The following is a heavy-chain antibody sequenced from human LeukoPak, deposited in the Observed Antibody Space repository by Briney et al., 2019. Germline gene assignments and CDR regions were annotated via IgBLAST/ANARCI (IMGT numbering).Heavy chain of an antibody. CDR3: AKSVAIYFYYGLDV. D-gene: IGHD3-3*01. CDR1: GLTFSSYA. Sequence: GGSLRLSCAASGLTFSSYAMSWVRQTPGKGLEWVSAISGSGGSTYYADSVKGRFTISRDNSKNTLFLQMNSLRAEDTAPYYCAKSVAIYFYYGLDVWGQGTTVAVSS. CDR2: ISGSGGST. V-gene: IGHV3-23*01. J-gene: IGHJ6*02.